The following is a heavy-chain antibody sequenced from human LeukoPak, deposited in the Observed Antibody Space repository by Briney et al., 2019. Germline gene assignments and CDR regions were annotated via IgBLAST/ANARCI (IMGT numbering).Heavy chain of an antibody. CDR1: GLNFSDNS. CDR3: ASNMAANYHYYYGIDV. J-gene: IGHJ6*02. CDR2: IGVRSTI. V-gene: IGHV3-69-1*01. Sequence: GGSLRLSCAASGLNFSDNSMNRVRQAPGKGLEWVSSIGVRSTIYYADFVKGRFTISRDNAKNSLCLQMSSLRVEDTAVYYCASNMAANYHYYYGIDVWGQGTTVTVSS. D-gene: IGHD6-6*01.